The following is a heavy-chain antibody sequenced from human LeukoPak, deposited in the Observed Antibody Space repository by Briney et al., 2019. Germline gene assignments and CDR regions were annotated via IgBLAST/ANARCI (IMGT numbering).Heavy chain of an antibody. J-gene: IGHJ4*02. D-gene: IGHD3-10*01. V-gene: IGHV3-30*18. Sequence: GRSLRLSCAASGFTFSGYGMHWVRQAPGKGLEWVAIMSYDGSNKYYADSVKGRFTISRDNSKNTLYLQMNSLRAEDTAVYYCAKAVYGSGSYGDYWGQGTLVTVSS. CDR3: AKAVYGSGSYGDY. CDR2: MSYDGSNK. CDR1: GFTFSGYG.